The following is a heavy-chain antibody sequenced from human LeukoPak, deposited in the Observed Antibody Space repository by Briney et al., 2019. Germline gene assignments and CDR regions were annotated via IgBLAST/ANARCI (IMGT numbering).Heavy chain of an antibody. CDR1: GFTLSSYA. J-gene: IGHJ4*02. Sequence: GGSLRLSCAASGFTLSSYAMHWVRQAPGKGLEWVAVISYDGSNKYYADSVKGRFTISRDNSKNTLYLQMNSLRAEDTAVYYCARDRGYYDSSGTADYWGQGTLVTVSS. D-gene: IGHD3-22*01. CDR2: ISYDGSNK. V-gene: IGHV3-30-3*01. CDR3: ARDRGYYDSSGTADY.